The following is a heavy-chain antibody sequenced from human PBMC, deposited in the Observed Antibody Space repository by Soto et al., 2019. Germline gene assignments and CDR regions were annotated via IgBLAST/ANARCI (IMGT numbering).Heavy chain of an antibody. J-gene: IGHJ4*02. Sequence: QVQLVQSGAEVKKPGASVKVSCKASGYTFTSYDINWVRQATGQGLEWMGWMNPNSGNTGYAQKFQSRVTMTRNTPISTAYTELGSLRSEDTAGYYCARGSYDDILTGYYNFDYWGQGTLVTVSS. CDR2: MNPNSGNT. V-gene: IGHV1-8*01. D-gene: IGHD3-9*01. CDR1: GYTFTSYD. CDR3: ARGSYDDILTGYYNFDY.